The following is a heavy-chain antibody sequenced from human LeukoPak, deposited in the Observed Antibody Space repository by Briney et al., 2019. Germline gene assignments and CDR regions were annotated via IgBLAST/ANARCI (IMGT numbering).Heavy chain of an antibody. Sequence: SETLSLTCTVSGGSISSYYWSWIRQPPGKGLEWIGYIYYSGSTNYNPSLKSRATISVDTSKNQFSLNLSSVTAADTAVYYCARGAPGVVPAAAFDYWGQGTLVTVSS. CDR2: IYYSGST. CDR3: ARGAPGVVPAAAFDY. V-gene: IGHV4-59*12. J-gene: IGHJ4*02. CDR1: GGSISSYY. D-gene: IGHD2-2*01.